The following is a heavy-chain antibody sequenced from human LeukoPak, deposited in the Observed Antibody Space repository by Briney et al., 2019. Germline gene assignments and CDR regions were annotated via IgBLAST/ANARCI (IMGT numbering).Heavy chain of an antibody. V-gene: IGHV3-21*01. CDR2: ISSSSSYI. CDR1: GFTFSSYS. J-gene: IGHJ6*02. D-gene: IGHD3-3*01. Sequence: GGSLRLSCAASGFTFSSYSMNWVRQAPGKGLEWVSSISSSSSYIYYADSVKGRFTISRDNSKNTLYLQMNSLRAEDTAVYYCARDGYSRSYDFWSGYYPQGYYYYGMDVWGQGTTVTVSS. CDR3: ARDGYSRSYDFWSGYYPQGYYYYGMDV.